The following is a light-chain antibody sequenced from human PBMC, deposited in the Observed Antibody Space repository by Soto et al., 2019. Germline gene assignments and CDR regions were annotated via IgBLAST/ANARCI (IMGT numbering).Light chain of an antibody. CDR1: QSVGTY. V-gene: IGKV3-11*01. CDR2: DAS. CDR3: QLRSSWPPYT. J-gene: IGKJ2*01. Sequence: EFVLTQSPATLSLSPGEGASLSCCASQSVGTYMAWYQHKPGQPPRLLIYDASKRATGIPARFSGSGSGTNFTFTISSLEPADFALYFCQLRSSWPPYTFAQGTKVEMK.